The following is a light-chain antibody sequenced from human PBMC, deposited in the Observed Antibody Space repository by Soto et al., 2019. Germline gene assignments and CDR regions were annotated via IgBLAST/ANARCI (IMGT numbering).Light chain of an antibody. CDR2: EVS. CDR1: SSDVGGYNY. CDR3: NSYTSKSTGV. J-gene: IGLJ1*01. Sequence: QSVLTQPASVSGSPGKSSTISCTGTSSDVGGYNYVSWYPQHPGKAPKLIIYEVSNRPSGVSNRFSGSKSGNTASLTISGLQAEDEADYYCNSYTSKSTGVFGTGTKVTVL. V-gene: IGLV2-14*01.